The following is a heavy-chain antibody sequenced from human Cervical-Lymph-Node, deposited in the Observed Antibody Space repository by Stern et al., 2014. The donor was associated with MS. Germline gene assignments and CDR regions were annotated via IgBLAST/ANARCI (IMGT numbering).Heavy chain of an antibody. J-gene: IGHJ4*02. Sequence: QVTLRESGPALVKPTQTLTLTCTFSGFSLSTSGLGVGWIRQPPGEALEWLAYIYWDDQKRYRPSLKSRLTITKDTSKNQVVLTLPTVDPVDTATYYCAHRTAGPFDYWGQGTLVTVSS. CDR1: GFSLSTSGLG. V-gene: IGHV2-5*02. CDR2: IYWDDQK. CDR3: AHRTAGPFDY.